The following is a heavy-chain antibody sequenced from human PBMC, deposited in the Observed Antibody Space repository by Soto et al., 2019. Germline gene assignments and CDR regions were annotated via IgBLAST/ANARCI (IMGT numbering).Heavy chain of an antibody. J-gene: IGHJ5*02. D-gene: IGHD1-1*01. CDR3: ARDTNRRLEFDP. Sequence: ASVKVSCKASGYTFTGDYMHWVRQAPGQGLEWMGWINPNSGGTNYAQKFQGRVTMTRDTSISTAYMELSRLRSDDTAVYYCARDTNRRLEFDPWGQGTLVTVSS. CDR1: GYTFTGDY. CDR2: INPNSGGT. V-gene: IGHV1-2*02.